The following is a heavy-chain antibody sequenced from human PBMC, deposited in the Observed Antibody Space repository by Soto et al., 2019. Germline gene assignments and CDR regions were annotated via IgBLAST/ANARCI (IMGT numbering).Heavy chain of an antibody. D-gene: IGHD3-22*01. CDR2: ISGSGGST. Sequence: GGYLRLSCAASGFNFSSYAMSWVRQAPGKGLEWVSAISGSGGSTYYADSVKGRFTISRDNSKNTLYLQMNSLRAEDTAVYYCAKVPPLSMIVVVITPDFDYWGQGTLVTVSS. CDR3: AKVPPLSMIVVVITPDFDY. J-gene: IGHJ4*02. CDR1: GFNFSSYA. V-gene: IGHV3-23*01.